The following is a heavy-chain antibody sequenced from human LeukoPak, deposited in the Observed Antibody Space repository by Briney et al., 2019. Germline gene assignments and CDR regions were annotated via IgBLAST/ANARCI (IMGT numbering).Heavy chain of an antibody. J-gene: IGHJ4*02. Sequence: GGSLRLSCVASGFTFSNYWLTWVRQAPGQGLEWVANIKQNGSDKDYVDSVKGRSTISRDNAKNSLYLQMNSLRAEDTALYYCARDHSYAFDNWGQGTLVTVSS. CDR2: IKQNGSDK. V-gene: IGHV3-7*03. D-gene: IGHD5-18*01. CDR1: GFTFSNYW. CDR3: ARDHSYAFDN.